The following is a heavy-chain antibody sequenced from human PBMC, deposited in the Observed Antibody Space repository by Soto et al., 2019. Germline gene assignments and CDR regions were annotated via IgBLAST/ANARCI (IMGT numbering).Heavy chain of an antibody. V-gene: IGHV3-48*01. Sequence: GGSLRLSCVASGFSLANYPMNWVRQTPGKGLEWISYTSRRGDTFNYAESVEGRFTISRDNAKNSLSLQMNSLRAEDTALYYCARHTSGWHYYDYWGQGTPVTVSP. CDR3: ARHTSGWHYYDY. J-gene: IGHJ4*02. CDR2: TSRRGDTF. CDR1: GFSLANYP. D-gene: IGHD6-19*01.